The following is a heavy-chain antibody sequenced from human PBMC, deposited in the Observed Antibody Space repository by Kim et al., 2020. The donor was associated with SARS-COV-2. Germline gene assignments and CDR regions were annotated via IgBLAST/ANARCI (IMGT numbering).Heavy chain of an antibody. CDR2: MYESGSS. J-gene: IGHJ5*01. CDR1: GGSISSGGHY. D-gene: IGHD1-1*01. V-gene: IGHV4-31*03. Sequence: SETLSLTCTVSGGSISSGGHYWGWIRQHPEQGLEWIGYMYESGSSQYNPSLKSRVIISVDTSKNQFTLNLSSVTAADTAAYYCVRGSNWNSPHHWFASWG. CDR3: VRGSNWNSPHHWFAS.